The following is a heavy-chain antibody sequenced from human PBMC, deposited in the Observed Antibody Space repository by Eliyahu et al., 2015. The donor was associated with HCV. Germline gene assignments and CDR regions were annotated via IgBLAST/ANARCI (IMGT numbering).Heavy chain of an antibody. CDR2: IYRGGST. CDR3: ATTGTNWNYVAS. Sequence: RQAPGKGLEWVSVIYRGGSTHYADSRKGRFTISRDNSRNTLFLQMNSLRGEDTAVYYCATTGTNWNYVASWGQGTLVTVSS. D-gene: IGHD1-1*01. V-gene: IGHV3-66*02. J-gene: IGHJ4*02.